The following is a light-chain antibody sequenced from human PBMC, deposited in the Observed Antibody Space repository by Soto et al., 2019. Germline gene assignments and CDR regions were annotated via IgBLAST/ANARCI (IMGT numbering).Light chain of an antibody. Sequence: QSVLTQPASVSGSAGQSVTISCTGPRSDIGDSNFISWYQHSPGKAPRLLIYEVNNRPSVVSRRFSGSKAGNTASLTISGLLDDDEADYFCASFRSGTILVFGSGTKVTVL. J-gene: IGLJ1*01. CDR3: ASFRSGTILV. V-gene: IGLV2-14*01. CDR1: RSDIGDSNF. CDR2: EVN.